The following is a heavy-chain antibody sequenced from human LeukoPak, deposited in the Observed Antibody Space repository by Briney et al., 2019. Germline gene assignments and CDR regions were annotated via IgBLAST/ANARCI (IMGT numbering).Heavy chain of an antibody. CDR1: GGSISSGSYF. V-gene: IGHV4-61*02. Sequence: NPSQTLSLTCTVSGGSISSGSYFWSWIRQPAGRGLEWIGRIYTSGSTNYNPSLKSRVTISVDTSKNQFSLKLSSVTAADTAVYYCARLIGDTTMVDYAFDIWGQGTMVTVSS. CDR2: IYTSGST. CDR3: ARLIGDTTMVDYAFDI. D-gene: IGHD5-18*01. J-gene: IGHJ3*02.